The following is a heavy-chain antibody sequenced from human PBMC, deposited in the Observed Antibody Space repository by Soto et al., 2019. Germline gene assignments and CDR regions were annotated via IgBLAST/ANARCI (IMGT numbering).Heavy chain of an antibody. CDR3: ARARGRAAAGNNYYYYGMDV. J-gene: IGHJ6*02. V-gene: IGHV1-69*13. Sequence: SVKVSCKASGGTFSSYAISWVRQAPGQGLEWMGGIIPIFGTANYAQKFQGRVTITADESTSTAYMELSSLRSEDTAVYYCARARGRAAAGNNYYYYGMDVWGQGTTVTVSS. D-gene: IGHD6-13*01. CDR2: IIPIFGTA. CDR1: GGTFSSYA.